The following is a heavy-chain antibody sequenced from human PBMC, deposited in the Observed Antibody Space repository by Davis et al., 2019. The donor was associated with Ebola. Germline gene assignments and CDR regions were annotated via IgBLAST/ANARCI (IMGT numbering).Heavy chain of an antibody. CDR1: GGSFNGYY. D-gene: IGHD6-13*01. CDR3: ARGLGMGWFDP. J-gene: IGHJ5*02. Sequence: SETLPLTCAVYGGSFNGYYWSWIRQPPGRGLEWIGGINHSGTTNYNPSLKSRVTISVDTSKNQFSLKVTSVTAADTAVYYCARGLGMGWFDPWGQGTPVTVSS. CDR2: INHSGTT. V-gene: IGHV4-34*01.